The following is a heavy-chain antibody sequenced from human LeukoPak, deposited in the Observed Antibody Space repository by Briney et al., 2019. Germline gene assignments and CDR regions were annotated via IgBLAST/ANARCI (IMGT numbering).Heavy chain of an antibody. Sequence: GASVKVSCKASGYTFTSYYMHWVRQAPGQGLEWMGGIIPIFGTANYAQKFQGRVTITADESTSTAYMELSSLRSEDTAVYYCARVPTPMVTLFSTDYYFDYWGQGTLVTVSS. CDR2: IIPIFGTA. D-gene: IGHD2-2*01. CDR3: ARVPTPMVTLFSTDYYFDY. J-gene: IGHJ4*02. CDR1: GYTFTSYY. V-gene: IGHV1-69*13.